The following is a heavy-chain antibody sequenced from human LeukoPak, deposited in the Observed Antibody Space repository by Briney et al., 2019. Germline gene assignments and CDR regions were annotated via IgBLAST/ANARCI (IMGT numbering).Heavy chain of an antibody. V-gene: IGHV4-34*01. Sequence: SETLSLTCAVYGGSFGGYYWSWIRQPPGKGLEWIGETNHSGSTNYNPSLKSRVTISVDTSKNQFSLKLSSVTAADTAVYYCARQSPHYDFWSGSQGYFDYWGQGTLVTVSS. J-gene: IGHJ4*02. D-gene: IGHD3-3*01. CDR1: GGSFGGYY. CDR2: TNHSGST. CDR3: ARQSPHYDFWSGSQGYFDY.